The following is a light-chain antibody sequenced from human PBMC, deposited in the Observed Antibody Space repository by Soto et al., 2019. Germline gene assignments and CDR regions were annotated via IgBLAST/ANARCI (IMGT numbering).Light chain of an antibody. V-gene: IGLV2-14*01. J-gene: IGLJ7*01. CDR1: SSDVGGYNS. Sequence: QSALTQPASVSGSPGQSITISCTGTSSDVGGYNSVSWYQQHPGKAPKLLVYDVTNRPSGVSNRFSGSKSGNTASLTISGLQAEDEANYYCNSYSSSNTLVVFGGGTQLTVL. CDR3: NSYSSSNTLVV. CDR2: DVT.